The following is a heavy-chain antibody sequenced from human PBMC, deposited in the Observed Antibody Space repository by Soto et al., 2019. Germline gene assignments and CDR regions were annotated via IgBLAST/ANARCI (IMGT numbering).Heavy chain of an antibody. Sequence: ASVKVSCKASGGSFSSCTINWVRQAPGQGLEWMGGIIPIFGTASYAQKFQGRVSINADKSTYTAYMELTSLRSEDTAVYYCATREQLAHFDSWGQGTLVTVSS. V-gene: IGHV1-69*06. CDR1: GGSFSSCT. CDR3: ATREQLAHFDS. D-gene: IGHD6-13*01. CDR2: IIPIFGTA. J-gene: IGHJ4*02.